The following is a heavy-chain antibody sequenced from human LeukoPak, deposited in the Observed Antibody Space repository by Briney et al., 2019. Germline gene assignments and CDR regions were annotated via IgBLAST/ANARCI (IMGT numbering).Heavy chain of an antibody. V-gene: IGHV4-34*01. CDR2: INHSGST. J-gene: IGHJ5*02. D-gene: IGHD2-2*01. CDR1: GGSFSGYY. CDR3: ARGRTRLGYCSSTSCSKDWFDP. Sequence: PSATLSLTCAVYGGSFSGYYWSWIRQPPGKGLEWIGEINHSGSTNYNPSLKSRVTISVDTSKNQFSLKLSSVTAADTAVYYCARGRTRLGYCSSTSCSKDWFDPWGQGTLVTVSS.